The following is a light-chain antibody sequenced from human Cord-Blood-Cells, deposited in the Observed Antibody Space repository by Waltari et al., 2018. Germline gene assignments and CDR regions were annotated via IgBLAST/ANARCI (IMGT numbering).Light chain of an antibody. Sequence: DIQMTQSPSSLSASVGDRVTITCQASQDISNYLNWYQQKPGKAPKLLIYDASNLETGVPSRFSGSGSGTDFTFTISSLQPEDIATYYCQQYGNLRLFTFGPGTKVDIK. CDR3: QQYGNLRLFT. CDR1: QDISNY. J-gene: IGKJ3*01. CDR2: DAS. V-gene: IGKV1-33*01.